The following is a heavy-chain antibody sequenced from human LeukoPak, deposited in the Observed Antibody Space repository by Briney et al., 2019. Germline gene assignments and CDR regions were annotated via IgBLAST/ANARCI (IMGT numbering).Heavy chain of an antibody. Sequence: PSETLSLTCTVSGGSISSYYWSWIRQPPGKGLEWIGYIYYSGSTNYNPSLKSRVTISVDTSKNQFSLKLSSVTAADTAVYYCASADYYGSGSYYDYWGQGTLVTVSS. D-gene: IGHD3-10*01. J-gene: IGHJ4*02. V-gene: IGHV4-59*01. CDR3: ASADYYGSGSYYDY. CDR1: GGSISSYY. CDR2: IYYSGST.